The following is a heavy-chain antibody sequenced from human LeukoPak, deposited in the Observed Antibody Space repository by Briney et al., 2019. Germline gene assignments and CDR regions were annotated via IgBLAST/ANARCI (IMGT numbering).Heavy chain of an antibody. Sequence: SETLSLTCTVSGGSISSSSYYWGWIRQPPGKGLEWIGSIYYSGSTYYNPSLKSRVTISVDTSKNQFSLKLSSVTAADTAVYYCARRYGSGSSGTFDYWGQGTLVTVSS. D-gene: IGHD3-10*01. CDR1: GGSISSSSYY. V-gene: IGHV4-39*07. CDR3: ARRYGSGSSGTFDY. CDR2: IYYSGST. J-gene: IGHJ4*02.